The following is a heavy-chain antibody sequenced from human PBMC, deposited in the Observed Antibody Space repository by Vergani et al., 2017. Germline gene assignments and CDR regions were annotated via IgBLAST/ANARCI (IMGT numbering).Heavy chain of an antibody. Sequence: QVQVVQSGAEVKKSGASVKVSCKTSGYTFSNYYMHWVRQAPGQGLEWMGIINPSGGHTNYGQKFQGRVTMTMDTSTSTVYMELSSLRSEDTAIYYCARGDYGILTGYQYWGQGTLVTVSA. V-gene: IGHV1-46*03. CDR2: INPSGGHT. CDR3: ARGDYGILTGYQY. CDR1: GYTFSNYY. D-gene: IGHD3-9*01. J-gene: IGHJ4*02.